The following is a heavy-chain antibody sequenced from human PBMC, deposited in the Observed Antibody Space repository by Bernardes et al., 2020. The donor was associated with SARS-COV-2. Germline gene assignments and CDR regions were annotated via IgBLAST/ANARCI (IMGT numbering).Heavy chain of an antibody. Sequence: GGSLRLSCAGSGFTFSKHWMSWVRQAPGRGLEWVANIKQDGSIQYYVDSVRGRFTISRDNANNSLYLQMISLRAEDTAVYYCARMVREYYGMDVWGQGTTVTVSS. D-gene: IGHD3-10*01. J-gene: IGHJ6*02. CDR3: ARMVREYYGMDV. CDR1: GFTFSKHW. V-gene: IGHV3-7*01. CDR2: IKQDGSIQ.